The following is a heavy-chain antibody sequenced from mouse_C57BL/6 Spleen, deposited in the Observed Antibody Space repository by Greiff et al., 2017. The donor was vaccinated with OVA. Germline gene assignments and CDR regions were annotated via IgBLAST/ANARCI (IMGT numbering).Heavy chain of an antibody. CDR2: IDPETGGT. V-gene: IGHV1-15*01. D-gene: IGHD1-2*01. CDR1: GYTFTDYE. CDR3: TVYGFYAMDY. J-gene: IGHJ4*01. Sequence: VKLQESGAELVRPGASVTLSCKASGYTFTDYEMHWVKQTPVHGLEWIGAIDPETGGTAYNQKFKGKAILTADKSSSTAYMELRSLTSEDSAVYYCTVYGFYAMDYWGQGTSVTVSS.